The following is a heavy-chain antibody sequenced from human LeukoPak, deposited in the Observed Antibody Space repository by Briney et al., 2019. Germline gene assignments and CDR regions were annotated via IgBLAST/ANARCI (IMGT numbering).Heavy chain of an antibody. CDR3: ARNMDDSGTPGY. Sequence: GGSLRLSCAASGFTFSSYSMTWVRQAPGKGLEWVSLIYSGGSTYYADSVKGRFTISRDNSKNTLYLQMNSLRAEDTSVYYCARNMDDSGTPGYWGQGTLVTVSS. CDR2: IYSGGST. CDR1: GFTFSSYS. D-gene: IGHD3-10*01. J-gene: IGHJ4*02. V-gene: IGHV3-66*01.